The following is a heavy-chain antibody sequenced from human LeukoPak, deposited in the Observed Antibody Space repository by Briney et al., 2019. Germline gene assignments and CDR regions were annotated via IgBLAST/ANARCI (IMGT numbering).Heavy chain of an antibody. J-gene: IGHJ4*02. D-gene: IGHD2-2*01. V-gene: IGHV3-21*01. Sequence: GGSLRLSCAASGFTFSSYSMNWVRQAPGKGLEWVSSISSSSSYIYYADSVKGRFTISRDNAKNLLYLQMNSLRAEDTAVYYCVRVAAYCSSTSCSDYWGQGTLVTVSS. CDR1: GFTFSSYS. CDR2: ISSSSSYI. CDR3: VRVAAYCSSTSCSDY.